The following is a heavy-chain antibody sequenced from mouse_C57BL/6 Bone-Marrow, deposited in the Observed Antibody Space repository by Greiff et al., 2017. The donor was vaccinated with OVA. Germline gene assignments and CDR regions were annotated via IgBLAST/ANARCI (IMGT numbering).Heavy chain of an antibody. Sequence: EVKLMESGPGLAKPSQTLSLTCSVTGYSITSDYWNWIRKFPGNKLEYMGYISYSGSTYYNPSLKSRISITRDTSKNQYYLQLNSVTTEDTATYYCARTDDYLYWYFDVWGTGTTVTVSS. J-gene: IGHJ1*03. CDR2: ISYSGST. V-gene: IGHV3-8*01. CDR3: ARTDDYLYWYFDV. D-gene: IGHD2-4*01. CDR1: GYSITSDY.